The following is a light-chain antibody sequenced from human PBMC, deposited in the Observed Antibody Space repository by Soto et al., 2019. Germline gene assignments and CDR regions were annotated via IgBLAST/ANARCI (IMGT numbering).Light chain of an antibody. CDR3: SSYTGSSTLYV. V-gene: IGLV2-14*01. CDR1: SSDVGTYNY. J-gene: IGLJ1*01. Sequence: QSVLTQPASVSGSPGQSITISCTGTSSDVGTYNYVSWYQQHPGKAPKVMIYEVTYRPSGVSNRFSGSNSGNTASLTISGLQAEDEAEYYCSSYTGSSTLYVFGTGTKVTVL. CDR2: EVT.